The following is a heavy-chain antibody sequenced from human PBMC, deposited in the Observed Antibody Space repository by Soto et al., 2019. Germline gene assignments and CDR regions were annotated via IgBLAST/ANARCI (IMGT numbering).Heavy chain of an antibody. V-gene: IGHV5-10-1*01. CDR3: ARYCSSSSCSQLYGMDV. CDR1: GYSFTKCC. Sequence: PGESLKISCNGSGYSFTKCCIILVRQVPGKGLEWMGRIDTSYSYIHYSPSFQGHVTISVDKSISTGYLQWSSLKASDTAMYYCARYCSSSSCSQLYGMDVWGQGTTVTVS. CDR2: IDTSYSYI. J-gene: IGHJ6*02. D-gene: IGHD2-15*01.